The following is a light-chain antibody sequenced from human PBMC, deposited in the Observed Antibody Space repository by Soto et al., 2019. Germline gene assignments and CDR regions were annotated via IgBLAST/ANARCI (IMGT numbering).Light chain of an antibody. J-gene: IGKJ3*01. V-gene: IGKV3-20*01. Sequence: NVSLSGGRVALVACRASQSVSNNYLAWYQQKPGQAPRLLIYGASNRATGIPDRFSGSGSGTYFTRTISRQAPEDFAVYYSQPSGTSGRFGRGTKVDIK. CDR2: GAS. CDR3: QPSGTSGR. CDR1: QSVSNNY.